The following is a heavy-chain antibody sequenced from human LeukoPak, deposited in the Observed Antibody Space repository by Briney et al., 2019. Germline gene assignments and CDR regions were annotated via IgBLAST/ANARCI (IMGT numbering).Heavy chain of an antibody. CDR2: INSDGSST. J-gene: IGHJ4*02. CDR1: GFTFSNSF. CDR3: SGGGSITVAGY. V-gene: IGHV3-74*01. D-gene: IGHD3-10*01. Sequence: GGSLRLSCAASGFTFSNSFMHWVRQAPGKGLVWVSRINSDGSSTNYADSVKGRFTISRDNAKNKLLLQMNSLRAEDSAVYYCSGGGSITVAGYWGQGTLVTVSS.